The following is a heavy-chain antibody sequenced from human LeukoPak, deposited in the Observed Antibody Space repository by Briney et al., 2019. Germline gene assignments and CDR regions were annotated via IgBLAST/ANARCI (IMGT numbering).Heavy chain of an antibody. CDR1: GFYFSIYW. Sequence: PGGSLRLSCTASGFYFSIYWMGWVRQAPGKGPEWVANINQDGREMYYVDSVKGRFTISRDNAKNSLYLQMNSLRAEDTAVYYCARGYSSGWYESHDYWGQGTLVTVSS. CDR2: INQDGREM. J-gene: IGHJ4*02. CDR3: ARGYSSGWYESHDY. D-gene: IGHD6-19*01. V-gene: IGHV3-7*03.